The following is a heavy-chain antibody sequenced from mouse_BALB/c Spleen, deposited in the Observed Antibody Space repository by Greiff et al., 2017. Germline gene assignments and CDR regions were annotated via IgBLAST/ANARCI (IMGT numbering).Heavy chain of an antibody. CDR3: ARGNDYDY. V-gene: IGHV5-17*02. CDR2: ISSGSSTI. Sequence: DVMLVESGGGLVQPGGSRKLSCAASGFTFSSFGMHWVRQAPEKGLEWVAYISSGSSTIYYADTVKGRFTISRDNPKNTLFLQMTSLRSEDTAMYYCARGNDYDYWGQGTTLTVSS. D-gene: IGHD2-4*01. J-gene: IGHJ2*01. CDR1: GFTFSSFG.